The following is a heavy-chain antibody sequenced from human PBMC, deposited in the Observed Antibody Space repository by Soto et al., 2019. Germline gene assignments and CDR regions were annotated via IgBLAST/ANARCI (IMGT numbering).Heavy chain of an antibody. CDR2: ISYRGDT. D-gene: IGHD2-15*01. CDR3: ARGHRYCSGDNCYLFDY. Sequence: SETLSLTCTVAGGYISSYYWSWIRQHPGRGLEWIGYISYRGDTKYNPSLKSQVTISVDTSNNQFSLELSSVTAADTAVYYCARGHRYCSGDNCYLFDYWVQGILVTVSS. J-gene: IGHJ4*02. V-gene: IGHV4-59*01. CDR1: GGYISSYY.